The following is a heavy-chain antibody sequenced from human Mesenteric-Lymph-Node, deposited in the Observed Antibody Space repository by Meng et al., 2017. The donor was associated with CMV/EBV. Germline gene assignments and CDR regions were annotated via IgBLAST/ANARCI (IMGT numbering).Heavy chain of an antibody. CDR1: GFTFSSYG. J-gene: IGHJ6*02. CDR3: ARGLGLLYYNGMDV. Sequence: GGSLRLPCAASGFTFSSYGMHWVRQAPGKGLEWISYITSASSTIYYADSVKGRFTISRDNAKNSLNLQMNNLSADDTAVYYCARGLGLLYYNGMDVWGQGTTVTVSS. CDR2: ITSASSTI. V-gene: IGHV3-48*04. D-gene: IGHD2-15*01.